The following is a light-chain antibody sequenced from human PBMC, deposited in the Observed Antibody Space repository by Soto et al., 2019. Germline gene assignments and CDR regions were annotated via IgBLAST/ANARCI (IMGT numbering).Light chain of an antibody. CDR3: QQSYSTPPT. J-gene: IGKJ5*01. CDR2: AAS. V-gene: IGKV1-39*01. CDR1: QSIAKY. Sequence: DIPMTQSPPSLSVSVGDRVTITCRASQSIAKYINWYQQKPGKAPKLLIHAASSLQSGVPSRFSGSGSGTDFTLSLNNLQPEDFATYYCQQSYSTPPTFGQGTRLDIK.